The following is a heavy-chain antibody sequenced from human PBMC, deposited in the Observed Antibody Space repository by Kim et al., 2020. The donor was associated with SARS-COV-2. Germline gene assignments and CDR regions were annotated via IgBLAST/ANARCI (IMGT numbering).Heavy chain of an antibody. V-gene: IGHV4-39*01. CDR2: IYYSGST. J-gene: IGHJ4*02. D-gene: IGHD2-2*01. Sequence: SETLSLTCTVSGGSISSNSYYWGWIRQPPGEGLEWIGSIYYSGSTYYTPSLKSRVTISLDTSKNQFSLKLTSVTAADTAVYYCARHVVAGSTTLHFDHWGQGTLVTVSS. CDR1: GGSISSNSYY. CDR3: ARHVVAGSTTLHFDH.